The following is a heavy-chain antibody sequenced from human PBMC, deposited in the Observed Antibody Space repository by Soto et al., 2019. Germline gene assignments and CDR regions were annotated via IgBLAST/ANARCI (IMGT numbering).Heavy chain of an antibody. J-gene: IGHJ4*02. Sequence: EVQLVESGGGSVQPGRSLRLSCAASGFSFDDYGMHWVRQGPGKGLEWVSGISWDSGDIYYVDSVKGRFTISRDNAKKSLYLQMNSLRTEDTALYYCARDNDLDRDGPFDYWGQEILVTVSS. V-gene: IGHV3-9*01. CDR3: ARDNDLDRDGPFDY. D-gene: IGHD2-2*03. CDR1: GFSFDDYG. CDR2: ISWDSGDI.